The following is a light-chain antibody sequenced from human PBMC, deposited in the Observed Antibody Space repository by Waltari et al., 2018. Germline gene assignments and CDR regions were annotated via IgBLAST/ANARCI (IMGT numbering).Light chain of an antibody. J-gene: IGLJ3*02. CDR2: DVS. Sequence: QSALTQPASVSGSPGQSITISCTGTSSYVGTYNSVSWYQDHPGQSPKVIIYDVSDRPSGVSARFSASKSGNTASLTISGLQAEDEADYYCSSQSSNNVVLFGGGTKVTVL. CDR3: SSQSSNNVVL. V-gene: IGLV2-14*03. CDR1: SSYVGTYNS.